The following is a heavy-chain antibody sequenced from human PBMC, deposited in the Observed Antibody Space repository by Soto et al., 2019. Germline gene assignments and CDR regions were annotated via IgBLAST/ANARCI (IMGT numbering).Heavy chain of an antibody. D-gene: IGHD4-17*01. CDR2: ISYDGSNK. J-gene: IGHJ4*02. CDR3: ARGYGDYYPHFDY. CDR1: GFTFSSYA. V-gene: IGHV3-30-3*01. Sequence: QVQLVESGGGVVQPGRSLRLSCAASGFTFSSYAMHWVRQAPGKGLEWVAVISYDGSNKYYADSVKGRFTISRDNSKNTLYRQMNSLRAEDTAVYYCARGYGDYYPHFDYWGEGTLVTVSS.